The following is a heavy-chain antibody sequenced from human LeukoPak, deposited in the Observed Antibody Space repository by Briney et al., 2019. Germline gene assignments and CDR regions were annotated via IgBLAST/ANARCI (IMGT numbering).Heavy chain of an antibody. CDR3: ARGGYGSGSFGYWFDP. D-gene: IGHD3-10*01. CDR2: IIPIFGTA. Sequence: ASVKVSCKASGGTFSSYAISWVRQAPGQGLEWMGGIIPIFGTANYAQKFQGRVTITADESTSTAYMKLSSLRSEDTAVYYCARGGYGSGSFGYWFDPWGQGTLVTVSS. CDR1: GGTFSSYA. V-gene: IGHV1-69*13. J-gene: IGHJ5*02.